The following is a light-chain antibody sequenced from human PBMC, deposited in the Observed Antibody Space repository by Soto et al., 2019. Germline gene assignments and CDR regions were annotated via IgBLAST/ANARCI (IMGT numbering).Light chain of an antibody. Sequence: QSALTQPASVSGSPGQSITISCTGSGRDIGAYNYVSWYQQHPGKAPKLIIYGVKNRPSGVSNRFSASKSAFTASLTISGLQAEDEADYYCSSYTSSSTRVFGGGTKLTV. CDR3: SSYTSSSTRV. CDR2: GVK. J-gene: IGLJ3*02. V-gene: IGLV2-14*01. CDR1: GRDIGAYNY.